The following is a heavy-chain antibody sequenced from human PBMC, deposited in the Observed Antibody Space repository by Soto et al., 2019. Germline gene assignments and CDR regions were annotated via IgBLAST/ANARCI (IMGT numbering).Heavy chain of an antibody. V-gene: IGHV4-30-2*01. Sequence: KPSETLSLTCAVSGGSISSGGYSWSWIRQPPGKGLEWIGYIYHSGSTYYNPSLKSRVTISVDRSKNQFSLKLSSVTAADTAVYYCARYYDFWSGYYKRHNLGWFDPWGQGTLVTVSS. CDR2: IYHSGST. CDR3: ARYYDFWSGYYKRHNLGWFDP. CDR1: GGSISSGGYS. J-gene: IGHJ5*02. D-gene: IGHD3-3*01.